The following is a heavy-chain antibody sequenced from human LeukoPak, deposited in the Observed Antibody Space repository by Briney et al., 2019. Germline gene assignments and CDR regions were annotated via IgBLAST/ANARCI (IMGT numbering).Heavy chain of an antibody. CDR1: GYTLTELS. CDR2: FDPEDGET. CDR3: ATDKIAVAESYFDY. D-gene: IGHD6-19*01. V-gene: IGHV1-24*01. Sequence: ASVKVSCKVSGYTLTELSMHWVRQAPGKGLEWMGGFDPEDGETIYAQKFQGRVTMTEDASTDTAYMELSSLRSEDTAVYYCATDKIAVAESYFDYWGQGTLVTVPS. J-gene: IGHJ4*02.